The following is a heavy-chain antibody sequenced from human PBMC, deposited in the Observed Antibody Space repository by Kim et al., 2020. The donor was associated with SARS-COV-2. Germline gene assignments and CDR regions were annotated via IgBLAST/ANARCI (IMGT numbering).Heavy chain of an antibody. Sequence: ASVKVSCKASGYTFTSYGFNWVRQAPGQGLEWMGWISPYSGNTNYAQKLQGRVTMTTDTSTSTAYMELNNLRSDDTAVYYCARGGTSSRLPGFYYYGMDVWGQGTTVTVSS. D-gene: IGHD6-6*01. V-gene: IGHV1-18*04. CDR2: ISPYSGNT. CDR3: ARGGTSSRLPGFYYYGMDV. J-gene: IGHJ6*02. CDR1: GYTFTSYG.